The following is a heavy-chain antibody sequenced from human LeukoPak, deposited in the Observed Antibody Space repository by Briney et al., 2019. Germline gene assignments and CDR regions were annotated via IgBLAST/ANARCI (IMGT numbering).Heavy chain of an antibody. CDR2: LSFDGSQM. CDR3: AREDHGY. J-gene: IGHJ4*02. CDR1: GFAFSSSA. Sequence: GGSLRLSCAASGFAFSSSAMHWVRQSPGKGLEWLAILSFDGSQMYYADSVKGRFTLSRDNSKNTLYLQIHSLRFDDTAIYYCAREDHGYWGQGTLVTVSS. V-gene: IGHV3-30*03. D-gene: IGHD1-14*01.